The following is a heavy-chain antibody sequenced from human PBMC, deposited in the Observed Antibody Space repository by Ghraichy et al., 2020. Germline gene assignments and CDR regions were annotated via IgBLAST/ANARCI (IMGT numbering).Heavy chain of an antibody. J-gene: IGHJ4*02. CDR2: ISGSGGST. CDR3: AKGYINSPVDY. CDR1: GFTFSSYA. Sequence: GGSLRLSCAASGFTFSSYAMSWVRQAPGKGLEWVSAISGSGGSTYYADSVKGRFTISRDNSKNTLYVQMNSLRGEDTAVYYCAKGYINSPVDYWGQGTLVTVSS. D-gene: IGHD6-13*01. V-gene: IGHV3-23*01.